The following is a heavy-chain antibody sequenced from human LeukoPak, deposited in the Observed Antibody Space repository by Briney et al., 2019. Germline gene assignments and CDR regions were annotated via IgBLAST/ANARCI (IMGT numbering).Heavy chain of an antibody. CDR2: ISWNSGSI. V-gene: IGHV3-9*01. J-gene: IGHJ3*02. CDR1: GFTFDDYA. CDR3: ARDREPDAFDI. Sequence: GRSLRLSCAASGFTFDDYAMHWVRQAPGKGLEWVSGISWNSGSIGYADSVKGRFTISRDNAKNSLYLQMNSLRAEDTAVYYYARDREPDAFDIWGQGTMVTVSS.